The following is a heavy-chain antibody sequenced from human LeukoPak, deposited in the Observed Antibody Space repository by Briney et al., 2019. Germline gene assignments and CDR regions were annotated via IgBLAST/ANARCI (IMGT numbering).Heavy chain of an antibody. CDR2: IYYGGST. J-gene: IGHJ3*02. D-gene: IGHD3-3*01. CDR3: ARGGLNYDFWSGYYSAFDI. CDR1: GGSISSGDYY. Sequence: SQTLSLTCTVSGGSISSGDYYWSWIRQPPGKGLEWIGYIYYGGSTYYNPSLKSRVTISVDTSKNQFSLKLSSVTAADTAVYYCARGGLNYDFWSGYYSAFDIWGQGTMVTVSS. V-gene: IGHV4-30-4*08.